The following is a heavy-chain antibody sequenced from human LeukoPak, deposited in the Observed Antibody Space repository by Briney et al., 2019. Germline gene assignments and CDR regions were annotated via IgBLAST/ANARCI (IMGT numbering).Heavy chain of an antibody. Sequence: ASVRVSCKASGYTFTNFGITWVRQAPGEGLEWMGIINPTGGSTSYAQKFQGRVTMTRDTSTSTVYMELRSLRSEDTAVYYCARDHYHKIHSVMVTAPDYWGQGTLVIVSS. J-gene: IGHJ4*02. CDR2: INPTGGST. D-gene: IGHD2-21*02. CDR3: ARDHYHKIHSVMVTAPDY. CDR1: GYTFTNFG. V-gene: IGHV1-46*01.